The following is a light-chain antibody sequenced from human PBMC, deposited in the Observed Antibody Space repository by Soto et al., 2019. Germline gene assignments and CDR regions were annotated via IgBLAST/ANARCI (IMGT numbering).Light chain of an antibody. CDR1: QSVSSSY. Sequence: EIVLTQSPGTLSLSPGERATLSCRASQSVSSSYLAWYQQKPGQAPRLLIYGASSRATGIPDRFSGSGSGTDFTLTISRLEPEDFAVYYCQQYGSSPKTFGKGTEV. J-gene: IGKJ1*01. V-gene: IGKV3-20*01. CDR3: QQYGSSPKT. CDR2: GAS.